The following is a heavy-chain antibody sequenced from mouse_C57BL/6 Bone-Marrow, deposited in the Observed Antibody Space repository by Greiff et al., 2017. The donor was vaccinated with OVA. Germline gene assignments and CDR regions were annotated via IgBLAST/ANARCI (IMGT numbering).Heavy chain of an antibody. V-gene: IGHV1-69*01. Sequence: QVQLQQPGAELVMPGASVKLSCKASGYTFTSYWMHWVKQRPGQGLEWIGEIDPSDSYTNYNQQLRGKSTLTVDKSSSPAYMQLSSLTSEDSAVYYFAREFYYGSSYGFAYWGQGTLVTVSA. J-gene: IGHJ3*01. CDR2: IDPSDSYT. CDR3: AREFYYGSSYGFAY. D-gene: IGHD1-1*01. CDR1: GYTFTSYW.